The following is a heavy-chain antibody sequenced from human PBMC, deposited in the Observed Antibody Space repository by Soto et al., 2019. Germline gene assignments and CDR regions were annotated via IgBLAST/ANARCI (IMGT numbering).Heavy chain of an antibody. CDR1: GFTFSSYS. Sequence: PWGSLRLSCAASGFTFSSYSMNWVRQAPGKGLEWVSSISSSSSYIYYADSVKGRFTISRDNAKNSLYLQMNSLRAEDTAVYYCARVLDRYSSSWYRIDYWGQGTLVTVSS. J-gene: IGHJ4*02. CDR2: ISSSSSYI. D-gene: IGHD6-13*01. CDR3: ARVLDRYSSSWYRIDY. V-gene: IGHV3-21*01.